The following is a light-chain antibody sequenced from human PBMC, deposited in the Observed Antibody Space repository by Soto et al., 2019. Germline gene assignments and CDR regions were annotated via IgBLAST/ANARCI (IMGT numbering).Light chain of an antibody. CDR2: DVS. Sequence: QSALTQPRSVSGSPGQSVTISCTGTSSDVGGYNYVSWYQQHPGKAPKLMIYDVSKRPSGVPDRFSGSKSGNTASLTISGLQAGDEADYYCCSYAGIHVVFGGGTKLTVL. V-gene: IGLV2-11*01. CDR1: SSDVGGYNY. J-gene: IGLJ2*01. CDR3: CSYAGIHVV.